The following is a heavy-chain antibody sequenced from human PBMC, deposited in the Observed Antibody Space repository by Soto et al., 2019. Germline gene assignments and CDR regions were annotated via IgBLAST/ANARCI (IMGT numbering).Heavy chain of an antibody. CDR1: GGTFSSYT. Sequence: QVQLVQSGAEVKKPGSSVKVSCKASGGTFSSYTISWVRQAPGQGLEWMGRIIPILGIANYAQKFQGRVTITADKSTSTAYMELSSLRSEDTVVYYCAVYSSSWYYFDYWGQGTLVTVSS. CDR3: AVYSSSWYYFDY. V-gene: IGHV1-69*02. CDR2: IIPILGIA. J-gene: IGHJ4*02. D-gene: IGHD6-13*01.